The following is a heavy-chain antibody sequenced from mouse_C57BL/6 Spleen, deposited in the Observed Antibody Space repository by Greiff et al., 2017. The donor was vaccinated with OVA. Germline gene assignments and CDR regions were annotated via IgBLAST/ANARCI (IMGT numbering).Heavy chain of an antibody. V-gene: IGHV5-9*01. D-gene: IGHD4-1*01. CDR1: GFTFSSYT. J-gene: IGHJ4*01. CDR2: ISGGGGNT. Sequence: EVMLVESGGGLVKPGGSLKLSCAASGFTFSSYTMSWVRQTPEKRLEWVATISGGGGNTYYPDSVKGRFTISRDNAKNTLYLQMSSLRSEDTALYYCARHVESWDEDYYAMDYWGQGTSVTVSS. CDR3: ARHVESWDEDYYAMDY.